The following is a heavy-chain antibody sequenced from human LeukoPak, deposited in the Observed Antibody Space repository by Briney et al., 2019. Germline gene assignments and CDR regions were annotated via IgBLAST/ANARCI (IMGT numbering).Heavy chain of an antibody. CDR2: IYYSGST. J-gene: IGHJ5*02. Sequence: SETPSLTCTVSGGSVSSGSYYWGWIRQPPGKGLEWIGYIYYSGSTNYNPSLKSRVTISVDTSKNQFSLKLSSVTAADTAVYYCARNAGYSYGYTPEGNWFDPWGQGTLVTVSS. D-gene: IGHD5-18*01. V-gene: IGHV4-61*01. CDR1: GGSVSSGSYY. CDR3: ARNAGYSYGYTPEGNWFDP.